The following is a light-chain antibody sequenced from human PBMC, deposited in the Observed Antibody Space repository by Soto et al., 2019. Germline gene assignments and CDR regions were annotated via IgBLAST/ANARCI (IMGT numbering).Light chain of an antibody. CDR1: ESIRTW. CDR3: QQYHNYPRT. V-gene: IGKV1-5*01. CDR2: DAS. J-gene: IGKJ1*01. Sequence: DIPMTQSPSTLSASIGDRVTITCRASESIRTWLAWYQHKPGKAPKFLIYDASSLESGVPSRFSGSGSGTEFTLTISNRQPDDFATYFCQQYHNYPRTFGQGTKVEIK.